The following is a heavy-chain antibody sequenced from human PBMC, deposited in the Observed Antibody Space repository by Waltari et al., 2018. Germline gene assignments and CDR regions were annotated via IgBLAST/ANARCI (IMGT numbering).Heavy chain of an antibody. Sequence: QVQLVQSGSELKKPGASVKVSCKASGYTFTNYAINWLRQAPGQGLELMGWINTNTGNPTYVQGSTGRFVFALDTSVSTAYLQINSLKADDTAVYYCAREVVPAATIVVNWFDPWGQGTLVTVSS. V-gene: IGHV7-4-1*02. CDR2: INTNTGNP. J-gene: IGHJ5*02. D-gene: IGHD2-2*01. CDR3: AREVVPAATIVVNWFDP. CDR1: GYTFTNYA.